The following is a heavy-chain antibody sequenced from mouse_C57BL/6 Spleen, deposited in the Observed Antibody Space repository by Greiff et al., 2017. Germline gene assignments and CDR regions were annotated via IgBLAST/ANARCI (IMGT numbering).Heavy chain of an antibody. CDR2: INPNNGGT. CDR1: GYTFTDYN. V-gene: IGHV1-18*01. J-gene: IGHJ1*03. Sequence: EVQLQQSGPELVKPGASVKIPCKASGYTFTDYNMDWVKQSHGKSLEWIGDINPNNGGTIYNQKFKGKATLTVDKSSSTAYMERRSLTSEDTAVYYGARRHYYGSSYGYFDVWGTGTTVTVSS. CDR3: ARRHYYGSSYGYFDV. D-gene: IGHD1-1*01.